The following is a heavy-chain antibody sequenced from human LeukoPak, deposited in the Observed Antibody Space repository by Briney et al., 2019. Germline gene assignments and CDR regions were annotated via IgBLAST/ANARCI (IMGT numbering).Heavy chain of an antibody. CDR3: ARQRRYYDSNGYYYQNYYYYYMDV. J-gene: IGHJ6*03. CDR2: INHSGST. D-gene: IGHD3-22*01. CDR1: GGSFSGYY. V-gene: IGHV4-34*01. Sequence: SETLSLTCAVYGGSFSGYYWSWIRQPPGKGLEWIGEINHSGSTNYNPSLKSRVTISVDTSKNQFSLKLSSVTAADTAVYYCARQRRYYDSNGYYYQNYYYYYMDVWGKGTTVTISS.